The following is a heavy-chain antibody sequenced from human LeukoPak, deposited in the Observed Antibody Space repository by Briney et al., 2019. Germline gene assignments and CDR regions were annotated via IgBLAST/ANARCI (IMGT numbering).Heavy chain of an antibody. J-gene: IGHJ6*02. CDR1: GYTFTSYG. CDR3: AREAAAAGTPLYYYYYGMDV. D-gene: IGHD6-13*01. V-gene: IGHV1-18*01. Sequence: ASVKVSCKASGYTFTSYGISWVRQAPGQGLEWMGWISAYNGNTNYAQKLQGRVTMTTDTSTSTAYMKLRSLRSDDTAVYYCAREAAAAGTPLYYYYYGMDVWGQGTTVTVSS. CDR2: ISAYNGNT.